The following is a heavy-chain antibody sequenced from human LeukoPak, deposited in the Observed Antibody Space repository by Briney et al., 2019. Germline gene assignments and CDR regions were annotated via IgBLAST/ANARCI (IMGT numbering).Heavy chain of an antibody. Sequence: PSETLSLTCTVSGGSISTYYWVWIRQPPGKGLEWIGYIYYSGSTNYNPSLKSRVTISVDTSKNQFSLKLSSVTAADTAVYYCASSLLGAFDIWGQGTMVTVSS. CDR2: IYYSGST. V-gene: IGHV4-59*08. D-gene: IGHD3-16*01. CDR1: GGSISTYY. CDR3: ASSLLGAFDI. J-gene: IGHJ3*02.